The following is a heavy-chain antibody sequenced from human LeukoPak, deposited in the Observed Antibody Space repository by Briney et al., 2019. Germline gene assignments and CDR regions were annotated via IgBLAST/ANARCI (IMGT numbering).Heavy chain of an antibody. CDR1: GFTFSSYA. J-gene: IGHJ3*02. CDR2: ISYDGSNK. D-gene: IGHD5-24*01. CDR3: AKESRRDGKMPHAFDI. Sequence: PGRSLRLSCAASGFTFSSYAMHWVRQAPGKGLEWVAVISYDGSNKYYADSVKGRFTISRDNSKNTLYLQMNSLRAEDTAVYYCAKESRRDGKMPHAFDIWGQGTMVTVSS. V-gene: IGHV3-30-3*01.